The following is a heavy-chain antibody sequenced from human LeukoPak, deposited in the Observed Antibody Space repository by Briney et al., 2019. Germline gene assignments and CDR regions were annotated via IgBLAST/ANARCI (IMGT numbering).Heavy chain of an antibody. Sequence: PGRSLRLSCAASGFTFDDYAMHWVRQAPGKGLEWVSGISWNSGSIGYADSVKGRFTISRDNAKNSLYLQMNSLRAEDTALYYCAKDMVISGYYGSGSYYYYGMDVWGQGTTVTVSS. V-gene: IGHV3-9*01. CDR2: ISWNSGSI. CDR1: GFTFDDYA. J-gene: IGHJ6*02. CDR3: AKDMVISGYYGSGSYYYYGMDV. D-gene: IGHD3-10*01.